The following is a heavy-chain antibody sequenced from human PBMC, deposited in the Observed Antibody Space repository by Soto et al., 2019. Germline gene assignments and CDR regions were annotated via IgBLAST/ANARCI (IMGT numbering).Heavy chain of an antibody. Sequence: GGSLRLSCAASGFTFSSYAMHWVRQAPGKGLEWVAVMSDDGSNKYYADSVKGRFTISRDNSKNTLYLQMNSLRAEDTAVYYCAKDINYYGAFDIWGQGTMVTVSS. CDR1: GFTFSSYA. D-gene: IGHD3-10*01. CDR2: MSDDGSNK. J-gene: IGHJ3*02. V-gene: IGHV3-30-3*01. CDR3: AKDINYYGAFDI.